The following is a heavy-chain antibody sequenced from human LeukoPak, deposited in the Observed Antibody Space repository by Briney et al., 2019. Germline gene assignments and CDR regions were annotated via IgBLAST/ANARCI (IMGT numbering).Heavy chain of an antibody. V-gene: IGHV3-23*01. D-gene: IGHD4-23*01. Sequence: GGSLRLSCAASGFTFSSYAMSWVRQAPGKWLEWVSAISGSGGSTYYADSVKGRFTISRDNSKNTLYLQMNSLRAEDTAVYYCARDYCGGNNLCFADFWGQGTLVTVSS. J-gene: IGHJ4*02. CDR2: ISGSGGST. CDR3: ARDYCGGNNLCFADF. CDR1: GFTFSSYA.